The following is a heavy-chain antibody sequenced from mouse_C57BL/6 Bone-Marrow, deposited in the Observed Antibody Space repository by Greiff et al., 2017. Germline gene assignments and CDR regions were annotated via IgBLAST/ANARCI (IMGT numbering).Heavy chain of an antibody. CDR2: IDPENGDT. CDR3: TTFCGSSYAGFAY. J-gene: IGHJ3*01. V-gene: IGHV14-4*01. Sequence: EVQLQQSGAELVRPGASVKLSCTASGFNIKDDYMHWVKQRPEQGLEWIGWIDPENGDTEYASKFQGKATITADTSSNTAYLQLSSLTSEDTAVYYCTTFCGSSYAGFAYWGQGTLVTVSA. D-gene: IGHD1-1*01. CDR1: GFNIKDDY.